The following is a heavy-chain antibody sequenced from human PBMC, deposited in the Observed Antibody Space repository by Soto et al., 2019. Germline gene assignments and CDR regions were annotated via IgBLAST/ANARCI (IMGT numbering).Heavy chain of an antibody. CDR1: GFSLSTSGVG. D-gene: IGHD3-22*01. CDR2: IYWDDDK. CDR3: AHSLIGYYYDSSGSNWFDP. V-gene: IGHV2-5*02. Sequence: QFTLKESGPPLVKPTQTLTLTCTFSGFSLSTSGVGVGWIRQPPGKALEWLALIYWDDDKRYSPSLKSRLTIPKDTSKNQVVLTMTNMDPVDTATYYCAHSLIGYYYDSSGSNWFDPWGQGTLVTVSS. J-gene: IGHJ5*02.